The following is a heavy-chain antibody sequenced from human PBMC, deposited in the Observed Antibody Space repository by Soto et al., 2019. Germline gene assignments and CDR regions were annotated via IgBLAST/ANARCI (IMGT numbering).Heavy chain of an antibody. CDR2: INAGNGNT. Sequence: ASVKVSCKASGYTFTSYAMHWVRQAPGQRLEWMGWINAGNGNTKYSQKFQGRVTITRDTSASTAYMELSSLRSEDTAVYYCARYAAEIVVVPAASRRSNYYYMDVWGKGTTVTVSS. CDR3: ARYAAEIVVVPAASRRSNYYYMDV. D-gene: IGHD2-2*01. V-gene: IGHV1-3*01. J-gene: IGHJ6*03. CDR1: GYTFTSYA.